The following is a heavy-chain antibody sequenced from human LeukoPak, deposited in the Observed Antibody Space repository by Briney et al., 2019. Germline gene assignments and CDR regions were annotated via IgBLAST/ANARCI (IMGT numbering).Heavy chain of an antibody. CDR2: ISYDGSNK. V-gene: IGHV3-30*03. J-gene: IGHJ6*04. Sequence: GRSLRLSCAASGFTFSSYGMHWVRQAPGKGLEWVAVISYDGSNKYYADSVKGRFTISRDNSKNTLYLQMNSLRAEDTAVYYCARVSLGRGSSSWYFDYYYGMDVWGKGTTVTVSS. CDR3: ARVSLGRGSSSWYFDYYYGMDV. CDR1: GFTFSSYG. D-gene: IGHD6-13*01.